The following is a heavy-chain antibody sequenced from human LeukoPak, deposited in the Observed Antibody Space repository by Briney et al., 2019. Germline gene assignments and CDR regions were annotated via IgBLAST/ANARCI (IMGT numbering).Heavy chain of an antibody. CDR3: ARGRKQQPRKKHYYYYGMDV. D-gene: IGHD6-13*01. V-gene: IGHV4-34*01. J-gene: IGHJ6*02. CDR2: INHSGST. CDR1: GGSFSGYY. Sequence: SETLSLTCAVYGGSFSGYYWSWIRQPPGKGLEWIGEINHSGSTNYNPSLKSRVTISVDTSKNQFSLKLSSVTAADTAVYYCARGRKQQPRKKHYYYYGMDVWGQGITVTVSS.